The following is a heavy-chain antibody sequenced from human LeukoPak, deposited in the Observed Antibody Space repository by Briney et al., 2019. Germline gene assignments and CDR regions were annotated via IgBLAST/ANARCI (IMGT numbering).Heavy chain of an antibody. J-gene: IGHJ4*02. Sequence: SETLSLTCTVSGGSLRSYYWTWIRQPPGKGLEWIGYMYYTGSIKYNPSLKSRVSISVDTSKNQFSLTLTSVTAADTAVYYCAAVVVSGTPYFDYWGQGSLVTVSS. CDR1: GGSLRSYY. CDR2: MYYTGSI. CDR3: AAVVVSGTPYFDY. V-gene: IGHV4-59*03. D-gene: IGHD2-21*02.